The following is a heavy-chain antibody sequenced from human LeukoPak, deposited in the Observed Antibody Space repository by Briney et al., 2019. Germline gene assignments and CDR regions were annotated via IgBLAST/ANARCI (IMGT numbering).Heavy chain of an antibody. Sequence: GGSLRLSCAASGFTFSSYAMSWVRQAPGKGLEWVSAISGSGGSTYYADSVKGRFTISRDNSKNTLYLQMSSVRVDDTAVYYCARDRLGGGSGSYYNPYYYYGMDVWGQGTTVTVSS. D-gene: IGHD3-10*01. CDR1: GFTFSSYA. CDR2: ISGSGGST. CDR3: ARDRLGGGSGSYYNPYYYYGMDV. V-gene: IGHV3-23*01. J-gene: IGHJ6*02.